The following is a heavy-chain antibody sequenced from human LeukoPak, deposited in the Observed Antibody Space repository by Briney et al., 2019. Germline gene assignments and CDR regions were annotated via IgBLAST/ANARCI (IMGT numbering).Heavy chain of an antibody. CDR3: AREGLYCSGGSCPNNYFDY. V-gene: IGHV3-30-3*01. Sequence: PGGSLRLSCAASGFTFSSYAMHWVRQAPGKGLEWVAVISYDGSNKYYADSVKGRFTLSRDNSTNTLYMQMNSLRAQDTAVYYCAREGLYCSGGSCPNNYFDYWGQGSLVTVSS. CDR1: GFTFSSYA. J-gene: IGHJ4*02. CDR2: ISYDGSNK. D-gene: IGHD2-15*01.